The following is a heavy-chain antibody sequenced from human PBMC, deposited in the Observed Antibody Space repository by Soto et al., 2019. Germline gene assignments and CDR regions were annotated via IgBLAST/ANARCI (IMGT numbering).Heavy chain of an antibody. D-gene: IGHD2-2*02. CDR2: ISSSSSYI. CDR1: GFTFSSYS. V-gene: IGHV3-21*01. CDR3: SAYCSSTSCSTGFDP. Sequence: EVQLVESGGGLVQPGGSLRLSCAASGFTFSSYSMNWVRQAPGKGLEWVSSISSSSSYIYYADSVKGRFTTSRDNAKNSLYLQMNSLRAEYTAVYYCSAYCSSTSCSTGFDPWGQGTLVTVSS. J-gene: IGHJ5*02.